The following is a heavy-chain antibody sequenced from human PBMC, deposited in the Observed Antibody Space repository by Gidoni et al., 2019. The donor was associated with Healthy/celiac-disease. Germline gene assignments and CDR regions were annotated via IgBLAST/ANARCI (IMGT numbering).Heavy chain of an antibody. V-gene: IGHV4-61*02. J-gene: IGHJ5*02. CDR1: GGSISSGSYH. Sequence: QVQLQESGPGLVKPSQTLSLTCPVAGGSISSGSYHWSWNRQPAGKGLEWIGRIYTSGSTNYNPSIKSRVTISVDPSKTKFSLKLRSVTAADTGVYYCARVGGYCSSTSCYRWFDPWGQGTLVTVSS. D-gene: IGHD2-2*01. CDR3: ARVGGYCSSTSCYRWFDP. CDR2: IYTSGST.